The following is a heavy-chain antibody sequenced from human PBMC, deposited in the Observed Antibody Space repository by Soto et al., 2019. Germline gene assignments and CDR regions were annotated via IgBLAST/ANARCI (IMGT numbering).Heavy chain of an antibody. CDR2: MNPNSGNT. D-gene: IGHD3-3*01. J-gene: IGHJ4*02. Sequence: QVQLVQSGAEVKKPGASVKVSCKASGYTFTSYDINWVRQATGQGPEWMGWMNPNSGNTGYAQKFQGRVTMTRSTSISTAYMELSSLRADDTAVYYCARAPREWGFDYWGPGTLVTVSS. V-gene: IGHV1-8*01. CDR1: GYTFTSYD. CDR3: ARAPREWGFDY.